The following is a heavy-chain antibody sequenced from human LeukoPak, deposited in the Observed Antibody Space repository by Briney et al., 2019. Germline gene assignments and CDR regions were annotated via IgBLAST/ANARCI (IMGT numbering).Heavy chain of an antibody. J-gene: IGHJ4*02. CDR1: GGSISGYY. V-gene: IGHV4-59*12. CDR2: IFYSGNT. CDR3: ARESSGSYFDY. D-gene: IGHD1-26*01. Sequence: SETLSLTCTVSGGSISGYYWSWIRQPPGQGLEWIGYIFYSGNTNYNPTLKSRVTISVDTSENQFSLRLSSVTAADTAVYYCARESSGSYFDYWGQGTLVTVSS.